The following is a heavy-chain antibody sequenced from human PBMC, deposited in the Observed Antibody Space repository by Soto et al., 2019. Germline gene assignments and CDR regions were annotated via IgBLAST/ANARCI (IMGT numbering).Heavy chain of an antibody. CDR3: ARAYYFGSGTSYTLYY. Sequence: GGSLRLSCAASGFTFSNCGMHWVRQAPGKGLEWVAAISDDGVSKYYADSVQGRFTISRDNSESAVFLQMNSLRPDDTALYFCARAYYFGSGTSYTLYYWGQGTQVTVSS. V-gene: IGHV3-30*03. CDR2: ISDDGVSK. D-gene: IGHD3-10*01. J-gene: IGHJ4*02. CDR1: GFTFSNCG.